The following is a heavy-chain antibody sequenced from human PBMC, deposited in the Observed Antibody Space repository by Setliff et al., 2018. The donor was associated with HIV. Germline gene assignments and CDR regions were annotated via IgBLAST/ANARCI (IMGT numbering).Heavy chain of an antibody. D-gene: IGHD6-13*01. CDR3: ARLPDINSWPFDY. J-gene: IGHJ4*02. CDR1: GGSISTSSSY. CDR2: IYYSGNT. V-gene: IGHV4-39*07. Sequence: SETLSLTCTVSGGSISTSSSYWGWIRQPPGKGLEWIGSIYYSGNTYFSPSLKSRITISVDTSKNQFSLSLSSVTAADTAVYYCARLPDINSWPFDYWARGTLVTVSS.